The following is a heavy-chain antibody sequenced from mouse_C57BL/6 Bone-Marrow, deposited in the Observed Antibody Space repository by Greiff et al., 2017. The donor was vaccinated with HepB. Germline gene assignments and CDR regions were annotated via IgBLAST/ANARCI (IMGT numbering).Heavy chain of an antibody. CDR2: IRSKSNNYAT. CDR3: VRHEDRDETGYFDV. CDR1: GFSFNTYA. J-gene: IGHJ1*03. V-gene: IGHV10-1*01. Sequence: DVMLVESGGGLVQPKGSLKLSCAASGFSFNTYAMNWVRQAPGKGLEWVARIRSKSNNYATYYADSVKDRFTISRDDSESMLYLQMNNLKTEDTAMYYCVRHEDRDETGYFDVWGTGTTVTVSS. D-gene: IGHD3-3*01.